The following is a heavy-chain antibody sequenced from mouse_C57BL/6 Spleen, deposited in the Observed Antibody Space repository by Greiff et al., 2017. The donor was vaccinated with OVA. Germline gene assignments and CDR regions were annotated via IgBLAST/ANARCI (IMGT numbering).Heavy chain of an antibody. CDR2: INPSSGYT. D-gene: IGHD2-5*01. V-gene: IGHV1-7*01. CDR3: ASPYYSNYEGAMDY. J-gene: IGHJ4*01. Sequence: VQLQQSGAELAKPGASVKLSCKASGYTFTSYWMHWVNQRPGQGLEWIGYINPSSGYTKYNQKFKDKATLTADKSSSTAYMQLSSLTYEDSAVYYCASPYYSNYEGAMDYWGQGTSVTVSS. CDR1: GYTFTSYW.